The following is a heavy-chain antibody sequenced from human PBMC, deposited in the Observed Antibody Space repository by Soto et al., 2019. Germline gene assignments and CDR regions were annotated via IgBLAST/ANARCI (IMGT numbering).Heavy chain of an antibody. D-gene: IGHD2-15*01. J-gene: IGHJ6*03. Sequence: QVQLVQSGAEVKKPGSSVKVSCKASGGTFSSYTISWVRQAPGQGLEWMGRIIPILGIANYAQKFQGRVTITAYKSTSTAYMELSSLRSEDTAVYYCARDRSSCSGGSCYYYYYYYMDVWGKGTTVTVSS. CDR3: ARDRSSCSGGSCYYYYYYYMDV. CDR2: IIPILGIA. CDR1: GGTFSSYT. V-gene: IGHV1-69*08.